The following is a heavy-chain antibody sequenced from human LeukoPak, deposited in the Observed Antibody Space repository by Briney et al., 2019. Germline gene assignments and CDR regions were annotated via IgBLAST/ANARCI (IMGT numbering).Heavy chain of an antibody. CDR1: GYTFTGYY. CDR2: INPNSGGT. D-gene: IGHD5-24*01. V-gene: IGHV1-2*02. Sequence: ASVKVSCKASGYTFTGYYIHWVRQAPGQGLEWMGWINPNSGGTKYAQKFQGRVTMTRDTSINTAYMELSRLRSDDTAAYYCARGFLQYFDYWGQGTLVTVSS. J-gene: IGHJ4*02. CDR3: ARGFLQYFDY.